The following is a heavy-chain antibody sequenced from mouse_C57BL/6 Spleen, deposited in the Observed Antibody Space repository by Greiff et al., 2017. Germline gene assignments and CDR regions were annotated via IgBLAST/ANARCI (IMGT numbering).Heavy chain of an antibody. D-gene: IGHD1-1*01. CDR2: INPSSGYT. Sequence: QVQLQQSGAELARPGASVKMSCKASGYTFTSYTMHWVKQRPGQGLEWIGYINPSSGYTKYNQKFKDKATLTADKSSSTAYMQRSSLTSEDSAVYYCASAVVEGTWFAYWGQGTLVTVSA. J-gene: IGHJ3*01. CDR3: ASAVVEGTWFAY. V-gene: IGHV1-4*01. CDR1: GYTFTSYT.